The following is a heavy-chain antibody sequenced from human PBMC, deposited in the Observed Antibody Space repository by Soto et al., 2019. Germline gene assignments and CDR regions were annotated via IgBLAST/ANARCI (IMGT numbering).Heavy chain of an antibody. CDR3: ARNRYGGYDFDC. CDR1: SGSITSSNW. Sequence: QVQLQESGPGLVKPSGTLSLTCAVSSGSITSSNWWSWVRQPPGKGLEWIGEVSHSGSTNYIPSLKSRVTISVDKSSNQFSLRLSSVTAADTAVYYCARNRYGGYDFDCWGQGTLVTVSS. V-gene: IGHV4-4*02. D-gene: IGHD5-12*01. CDR2: VSHSGST. J-gene: IGHJ4*02.